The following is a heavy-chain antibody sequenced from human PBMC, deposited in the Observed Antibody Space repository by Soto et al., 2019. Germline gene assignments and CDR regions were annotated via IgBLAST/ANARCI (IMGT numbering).Heavy chain of an antibody. CDR2: ISHSGTT. CDR1: GDSISDRNW. CDR3: ARRDDCSNGVCFMNYFDS. V-gene: IGHV4-4*02. D-gene: IGHD2-8*01. J-gene: IGHJ4*02. Sequence: SETLSLTCTVYGDSISDRNWWSRVRQSPGKGLEWIGEISHSGTTNYSPSLQSRVTTSLDKSKRQFFLKVTFVTAADTAVYYCARRDDCSNGVCFMNYFDSWGQGILVTVS.